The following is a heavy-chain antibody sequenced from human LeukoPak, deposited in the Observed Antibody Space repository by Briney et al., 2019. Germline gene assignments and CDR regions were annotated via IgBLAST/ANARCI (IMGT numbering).Heavy chain of an antibody. J-gene: IGHJ4*02. CDR3: ARDFGDYLGY. Sequence: GGSLRLSCVASGFTVSSNYMNWVRQAPGKGLEWVSYISPSGSTIYSAVSVKGRFTISRDNAKNSLYLQMNSLRAEDTAVYYCARDFGDYLGYWGQGTLVTVCS. D-gene: IGHD3-10*01. CDR2: ISPSGSTI. CDR1: GFTVSSNY. V-gene: IGHV3-48*03.